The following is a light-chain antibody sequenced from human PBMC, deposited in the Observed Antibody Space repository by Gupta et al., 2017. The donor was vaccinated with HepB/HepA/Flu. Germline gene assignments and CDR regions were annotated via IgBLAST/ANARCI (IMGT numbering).Light chain of an antibody. CDR2: RNN. CDR1: HNNVGNQG. V-gene: IGLV10-54*04. J-gene: IGLJ3*02. Sequence: GLTQPPSVSKDLRQTAPLTCTGSHNNVGNQGAAWLQQHQGHPPKLLSFRNNNRPSGISERFSASRSRNTASLTISGLQAEDEADYYCSAWDSGLSAWVFGGGTKLTVL. CDR3: SAWDSGLSAWV.